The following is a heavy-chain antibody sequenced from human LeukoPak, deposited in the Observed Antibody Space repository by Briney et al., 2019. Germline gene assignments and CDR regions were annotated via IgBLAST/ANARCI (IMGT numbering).Heavy chain of an antibody. CDR3: AKWSGFGDD. J-gene: IGHJ4*02. V-gene: IGHV3-23*01. Sequence: HPGGSLRLSCAASGFTFSSNSMTWVRQTPGKGLEWVSGISGSGDSTYYADSVKGRFTISRDNSRNTLYLQMSSQRAEDTAVYYCAKWSGFGDDWGQGTLVTVSS. CDR1: GFTFSSNS. CDR2: ISGSGDST. D-gene: IGHD3-10*01.